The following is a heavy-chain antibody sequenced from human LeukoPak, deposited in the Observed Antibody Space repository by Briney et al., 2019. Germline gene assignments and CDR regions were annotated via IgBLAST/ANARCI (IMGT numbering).Heavy chain of an antibody. CDR1: GFTFSGSA. D-gene: IGHD6-13*01. Sequence: GGSLRLSCAASGFTFSGSAIHWVRQSSGKGLEWVGRIRSNANNYATTYGASVNGRFSISRDDSENTAYLHMSSLKTEDTAVYYCSRVQAGRFSYFYMDVWGKGTTVIVSS. CDR3: SRVQAGRFSYFYMDV. V-gene: IGHV3-73*01. CDR2: IRSNANNYAT. J-gene: IGHJ6*03.